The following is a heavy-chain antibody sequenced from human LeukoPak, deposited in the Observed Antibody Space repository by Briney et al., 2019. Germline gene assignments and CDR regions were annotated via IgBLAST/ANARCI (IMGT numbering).Heavy chain of an antibody. CDR1: GFTFSIHA. CDR3: ARDRKGGNWGNFDF. D-gene: IGHD3-16*01. J-gene: IGHJ4*02. Sequence: PGGSLRLSWAASGFTFSIHAMHWVRHAPGKGLEWVALISYDGSKKYYADSVKGRFTISRDNSSNTLYLQMNSLIAEDTAVYYCARDRKGGNWGNFDFWGQGTLVIVSS. CDR2: ISYDGSKK. V-gene: IGHV3-30-3*01.